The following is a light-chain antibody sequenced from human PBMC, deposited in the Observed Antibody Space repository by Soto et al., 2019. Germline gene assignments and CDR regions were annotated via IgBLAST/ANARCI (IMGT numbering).Light chain of an antibody. J-gene: IGKJ2*01. CDR2: DAS. V-gene: IGKV1-5*01. Sequence: DIQMTQSPSTLSASVGDRVTITCRASQSISSWLAWYQQKPGKAPKLLIYDASSLESGVPSRFSGSGSGTEFPLTISSLQHDDVATYYCQQYNSYSYTFGQGTKLEIK. CDR1: QSISSW. CDR3: QQYNSYSYT.